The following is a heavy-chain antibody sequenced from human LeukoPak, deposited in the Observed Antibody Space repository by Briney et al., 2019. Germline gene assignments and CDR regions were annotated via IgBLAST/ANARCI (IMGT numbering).Heavy chain of an antibody. V-gene: IGHV1-18*01. CDR1: GYTFTSYG. D-gene: IGHD3-10*01. CDR2: ISAYNGNT. CDR3: ARNIWFGESADAFDI. Sequence: ASVKVSCKASGYTFTSYGISWVRQAPGQGLEWMGWISAYNGNTNYAQKLQGRVTMTRDTSTSTAYMELRSLRSDDTAVYYCARNIWFGESADAFDIWGQGTMVTVSS. J-gene: IGHJ3*02.